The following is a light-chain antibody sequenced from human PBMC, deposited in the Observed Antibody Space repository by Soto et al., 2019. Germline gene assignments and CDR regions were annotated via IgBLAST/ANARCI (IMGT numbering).Light chain of an antibody. J-gene: IGKJ1*01. V-gene: IGKV3-20*01. CDR1: QSVSNNY. CDR3: QQYGSSST. CDR2: GAS. Sequence: EIVLTQSPGTLSLSPVERATLSCRASQSVSNNYLAWYQQKPGQAPRLLIYGASSRATGIPDRFSGSGSGTDFTLTISRLETEDFAVYYCQQYGSSSTFGQGTKVDIK.